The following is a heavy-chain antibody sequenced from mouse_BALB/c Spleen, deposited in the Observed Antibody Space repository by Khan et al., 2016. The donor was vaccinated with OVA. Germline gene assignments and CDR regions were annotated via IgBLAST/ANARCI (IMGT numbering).Heavy chain of an antibody. V-gene: IGHV1-80*01. J-gene: IGHJ4*01. D-gene: IGHD3-3*01. CDR1: GYAFSSYW. CDR2: IYPGDGDT. CDR3: ARSPSYAMDY. Sequence: QVQLQQSGAELVRPGSSVKISCKASGYAFSSYWMNWVKQRPGQGLEWIGQIYPGDGDTNYNGKFKGKATLTADKSSSTAYMQLSSLTSEDSAVYFWARSPSYAMDYWGQGTSVTVSS.